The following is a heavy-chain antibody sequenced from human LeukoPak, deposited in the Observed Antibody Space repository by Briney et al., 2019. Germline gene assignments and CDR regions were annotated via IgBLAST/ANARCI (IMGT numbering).Heavy chain of an antibody. CDR3: ATAPILRGEGGEHYKYGMDV. Sequence: PSGTLSLTCAVSVGSISSGNWWTWSRQSPGKGLEWIGEIYHNGTLNYNPSLKSRVTISADSFKNHFSLKLTSVTAADTAVYYCATAPILRGEGGEHYKYGMDVWGQGTTVTVSS. V-gene: IGHV4-4*02. D-gene: IGHD2-2*02. CDR1: VGSISSGNW. CDR2: IYHNGTL. J-gene: IGHJ6*02.